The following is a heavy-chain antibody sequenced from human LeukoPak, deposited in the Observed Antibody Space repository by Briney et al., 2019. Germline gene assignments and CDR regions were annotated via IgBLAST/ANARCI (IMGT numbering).Heavy chain of an antibody. CDR2: IQYHGRDK. Sequence: GGSMRLSCAASGFTFRTAGMHWVRQPPGKGLEWVAFIQYHGRDKYYADSVKGRLTISRDNSKNTLYMEVNSLRAEDTAVYYCAREGGRTVAGTFDNWGQGTLVTVSS. CDR1: GFTFRTAG. V-gene: IGHV3-30*02. J-gene: IGHJ4*02. D-gene: IGHD6-19*01. CDR3: AREGGRTVAGTFDN.